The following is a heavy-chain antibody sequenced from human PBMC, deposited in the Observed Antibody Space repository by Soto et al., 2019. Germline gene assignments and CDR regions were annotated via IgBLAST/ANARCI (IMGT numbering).Heavy chain of an antibody. J-gene: IGHJ3*01. V-gene: IGHV3-48*03. CDR1: GFTFSYYE. D-gene: IGHD5-12*01. Sequence: PGGSLRLSCAASGFTFSYYEMDWVRQAPGKGLEWVAYVSASGGTIFYADSVKGRFIISRDNAESSLSLQMNSLRADDTAVYYCTKEKSVVDSGYDAFDVWGQGTMVTVSS. CDR3: TKEKSVVDSGYDAFDV. CDR2: VSASGGTI.